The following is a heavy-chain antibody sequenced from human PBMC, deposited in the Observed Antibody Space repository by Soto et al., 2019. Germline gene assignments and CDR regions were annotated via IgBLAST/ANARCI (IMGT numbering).Heavy chain of an antibody. CDR2: LDAEDGDT. Sequence: GASVKVSCKVSGYSLSDLSIHWVRQAPGKGLEWMGGLDAEDGDTIYAQKLQGRGTMTEDTSTDTAYMELSSLTSEDTAMYYCATLPRTIERTPAAIWSFDSWGQGTLVTVSS. CDR3: ATLPRTIERTPAAIWSFDS. CDR1: GYSLSDLS. D-gene: IGHD2-2*01. J-gene: IGHJ4*02. V-gene: IGHV1-24*01.